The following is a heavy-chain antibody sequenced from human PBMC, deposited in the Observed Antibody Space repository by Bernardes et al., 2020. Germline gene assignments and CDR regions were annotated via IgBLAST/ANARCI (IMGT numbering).Heavy chain of an antibody. D-gene: IGHD6-6*01. J-gene: IGHJ6*02. Sequence: SETLSLTCTVSGGSISSSSYYWGWIRQPPGKGLEWIGSIYYSGSTYYNPSLKSRVTISVDTSKNQFSLKLSSVTAADTAVYYCARYSSSPTHGLDVWGQGTTVTVSS. CDR2: IYYSGST. V-gene: IGHV4-39*01. CDR3: ARYSSSPTHGLDV. CDR1: GGSISSSSYY.